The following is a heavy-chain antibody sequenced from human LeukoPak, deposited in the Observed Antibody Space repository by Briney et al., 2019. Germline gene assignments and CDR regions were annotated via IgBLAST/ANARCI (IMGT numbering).Heavy chain of an antibody. D-gene: IGHD6-19*01. J-gene: IGHJ6*03. Sequence: GGSLRLSCAASGFTFSSYWMSWVRQAPGKGLEWVANIKQDGGEKYYMDSVKGRFTISKDNAKNSLYLQMNSLSAEDTAVYYCARGSSGWYGAYYYYYYYMDVWGKGTTVTVSS. CDR2: IKQDGGEK. CDR3: ARGSSGWYGAYYYYYYYMDV. CDR1: GFTFSSYW. V-gene: IGHV3-7*01.